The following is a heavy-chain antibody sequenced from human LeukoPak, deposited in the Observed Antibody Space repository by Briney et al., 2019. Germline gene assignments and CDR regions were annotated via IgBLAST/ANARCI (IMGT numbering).Heavy chain of an antibody. Sequence: GGSLRLSCAASGFTFVIYWMSWVRQAPGKGLEWVANIKQDGSEKYYVDSVKGRFTISRDNAKNSLYLQMNSLRAEDTAVYYCARDPYSSSWSYGMDVWGQGTAVTVSS. D-gene: IGHD6-13*01. CDR1: GFTFVIYW. V-gene: IGHV3-7*05. CDR3: ARDPYSSSWSYGMDV. CDR2: IKQDGSEK. J-gene: IGHJ6*02.